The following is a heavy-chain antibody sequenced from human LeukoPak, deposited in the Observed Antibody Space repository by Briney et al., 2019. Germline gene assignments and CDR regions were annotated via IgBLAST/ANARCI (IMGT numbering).Heavy chain of an antibody. D-gene: IGHD2-2*01. J-gene: IGHJ5*02. V-gene: IGHV4-31*11. Sequence: SQTLSLTCAVSGGSISSGGYSWSWIRQPPGKGLEWIGYIYYSGSTYYNPSLKSRVTISVDTSKNQFSLKLSSVTAADTAVYYCARGAGTTSTEIRFDPWGQGTLVTVSS. CDR3: ARGAGTTSTEIRFDP. CDR1: GGSISSGGYS. CDR2: IYYSGST.